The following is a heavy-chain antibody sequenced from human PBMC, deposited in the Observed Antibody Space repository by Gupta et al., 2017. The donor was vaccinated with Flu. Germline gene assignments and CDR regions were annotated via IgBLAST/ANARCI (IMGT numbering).Heavy chain of an antibody. Sequence: RHIPGKGVEWVATIKQDGSDQDYVDSVKGRFTISRDSAKNSLFLQMNGLRVEDTAIYYCARGSHDSKYRCFETWGQGTRVTVSS. J-gene: IGHJ5*02. D-gene: IGHD4-4*01. CDR2: IKQDGSDQ. V-gene: IGHV3-7*01. CDR3: ARGSHDSKYRCFET.